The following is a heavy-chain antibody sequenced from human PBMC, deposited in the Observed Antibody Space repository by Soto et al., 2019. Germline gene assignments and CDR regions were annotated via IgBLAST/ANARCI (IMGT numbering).Heavy chain of an antibody. V-gene: IGHV3-33*01. CDR2: IWYDGSNK. Sequence: GGSLRLSCAASGFTFSSYGMHWVRQAPGKGLEWVAVIWYDGSNKYYADSVKGRFTISRDNSKNTLYLQMNSLRAEDAAVYYCAREVVVAALDAFDIWGQGTMVTVSS. CDR3: AREVVVAALDAFDI. J-gene: IGHJ3*02. CDR1: GFTFSSYG. D-gene: IGHD2-15*01.